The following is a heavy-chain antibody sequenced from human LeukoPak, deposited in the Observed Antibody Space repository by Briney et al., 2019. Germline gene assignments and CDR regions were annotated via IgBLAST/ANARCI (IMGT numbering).Heavy chain of an antibody. V-gene: IGHV3-21*01. D-gene: IGHD3-22*01. CDR1: GFTFSSYS. CDR3: AKDQGVVITLKDAFDI. Sequence: GGSLRLSCAASGFTFSSYSMNWVRQAPGKGLEWVSSISSSSTYIHYADSVKGRFTTSRDNAKKSLYLQMNSLRAEDTAVYYCAKDQGVVITLKDAFDIWGQGTMVTVSS. J-gene: IGHJ3*02. CDR2: ISSSSTYI.